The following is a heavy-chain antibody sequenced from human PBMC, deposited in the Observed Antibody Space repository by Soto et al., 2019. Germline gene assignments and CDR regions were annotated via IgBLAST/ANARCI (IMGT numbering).Heavy chain of an antibody. Sequence: QVQLQESGPGLVKPSETLSLTCTVSGGSVSSGSYYWSWIRQPPGKGLEWIGYIYYSGSSNYNPSLKSRVTISVDTSKNQFSLKLGSVPAADTAVYYCARSLQLEPFFDYYYGMDVWGQGTPFTVSS. V-gene: IGHV4-61*01. D-gene: IGHD1-1*01. CDR2: IYYSGSS. CDR3: ARSLQLEPFFDYYYGMDV. CDR1: GGSVSSGSYY. J-gene: IGHJ6*02.